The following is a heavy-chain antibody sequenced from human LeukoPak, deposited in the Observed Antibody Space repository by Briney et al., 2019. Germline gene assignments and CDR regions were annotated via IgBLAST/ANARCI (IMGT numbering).Heavy chain of an antibody. V-gene: IGHV1-2*04. CDR2: TNPNSGGT. CDR1: GYTFTGYY. CDR3: AREWFGENTYNWFDP. D-gene: IGHD3-10*01. J-gene: IGHJ5*02. Sequence: GASVKVSCKASGYTFTGYYMHWVRQAPGQGLEWMGWTNPNSGGTNYAQKFQGWVTMTRDTSISTAYMELSRLRSDDTAVYYCAREWFGENTYNWFDPWGQGTLVTVSS.